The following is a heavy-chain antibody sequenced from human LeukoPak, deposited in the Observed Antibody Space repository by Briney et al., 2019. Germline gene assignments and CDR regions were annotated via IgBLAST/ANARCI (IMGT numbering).Heavy chain of an antibody. J-gene: IGHJ4*02. CDR3: AKDHYSYASDY. CDR1: GFTFSSYA. V-gene: IGHV3-64*01. Sequence: PGGSLRLSCAASGFTFSSYAMHWVRQAPGKGLEYVSAISSNGGSTYYANSVKGRFTISRDNSKNTLYLQMNSLRAEDTAVYYCAKDHYSYASDYWGQGTLVTVSS. CDR2: ISSNGGST. D-gene: IGHD5-18*01.